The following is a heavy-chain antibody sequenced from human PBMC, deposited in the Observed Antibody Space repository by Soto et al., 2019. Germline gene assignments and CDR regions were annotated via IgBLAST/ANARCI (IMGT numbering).Heavy chain of an antibody. D-gene: IGHD4-4*01. J-gene: IGHJ4*02. V-gene: IGHV4-59*01. CDR2: IYYSGST. CDR3: ARDTGNYGLDY. CDR1: GGSISRYY. Sequence: PSETLSLTCTVSGGSISRYYWSWIRQPPGKGLEWIGYIYYSGSTNYNPSLKSRVTISVDTSKNQFSLQLNSVTAADTAVYYCARDTGNYGLDYWVQGTLVTVSS.